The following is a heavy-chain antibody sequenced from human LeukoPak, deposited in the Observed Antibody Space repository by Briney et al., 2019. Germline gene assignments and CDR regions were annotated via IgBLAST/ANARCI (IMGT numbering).Heavy chain of an antibody. J-gene: IGHJ6*02. CDR1: GGSISGINYY. CDR2: IYTTGSS. D-gene: IGHD3-10*01. V-gene: IGHV4-61*02. CDR3: ARVSPSGVWDV. Sequence: SETLSLTCTVSGGSISGINYYWTWTRQPAGTGLEWIGRIYTTGSSNYNPSLKSRVTISVDTSNDQFSLKLSSVTAADTAVYYCARVSPSGVWDVWGQGTTVTVSS.